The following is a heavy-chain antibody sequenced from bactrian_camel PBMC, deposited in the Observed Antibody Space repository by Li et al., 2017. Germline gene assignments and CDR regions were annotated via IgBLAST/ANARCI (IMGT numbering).Heavy chain of an antibody. CDR3: AAVWRPGGGSCLTGQAEFRY. V-gene: IGHV3S53*01. D-gene: IGHD6*01. CDR1: GYIDPYTC. CDR2: IEWSGST. J-gene: IGHJ6*01. Sequence: HVQLVESGGGSVQAGGSLTLSCVASGYIDPYTCMAWFRQVDGKEREGVARIEWSGSTAYTDSVKGRFTVSKDNDKNTLLLQMNNLKPEDTAMYYCAAVWRPGGGSCLTGQAEFRYWGQGTQVTVS.